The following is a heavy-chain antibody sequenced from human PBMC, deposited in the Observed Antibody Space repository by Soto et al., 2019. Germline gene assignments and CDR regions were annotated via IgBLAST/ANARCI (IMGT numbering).Heavy chain of an antibody. CDR3: ARHRGPLGVYDFWSGYYYYYYGMDV. D-gene: IGHD3-3*01. CDR2: IDPSDSYT. Sequence: GESLKISCKGSGYSFTSYWISWVRQMPGKGLEWMGRIDPSDSYTNYSPSFQGHVTISADKSISTAYLQWSSLKASDTAMYYCARHRGPLGVYDFWSGYYYYYYGMDVWGQGTTVTVSS. V-gene: IGHV5-10-1*01. CDR1: GYSFTSYW. J-gene: IGHJ6*02.